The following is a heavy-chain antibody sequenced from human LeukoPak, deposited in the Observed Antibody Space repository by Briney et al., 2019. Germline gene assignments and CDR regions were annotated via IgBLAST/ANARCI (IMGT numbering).Heavy chain of an antibody. CDR2: IIPIFGTA. V-gene: IGHV1-69*13. D-gene: IGHD3-3*01. CDR3: ARVVTAYYDFWSGYNWFDP. J-gene: IGHJ5*02. Sequence: GASVKVSCKASGYTFTGYYMHWVRQAPGQGLEWMGGIIPIFGTANYAQKFQGRVTITADESTSTAYMELSSLRSEDTAVYYCARVVTAYYDFWSGYNWFDPWGQGTLVTVSS. CDR1: GYTFTGYY.